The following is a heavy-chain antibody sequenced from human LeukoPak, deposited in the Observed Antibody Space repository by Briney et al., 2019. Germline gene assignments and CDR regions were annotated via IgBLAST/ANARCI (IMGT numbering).Heavy chain of an antibody. CDR2: IYYSGST. CDR3: ARDLDDFWSGYYGY. Sequence: PSETLSLTCTVSGGSISSYYWSWIRQPPGKGLEWIGYIYYSGSTNYNPSLKSRVTISVDTSKNQFSLKLSSVTAADTAVYYCARDLDDFWSGYYGYWGQGTLVTVSS. CDR1: GGSISSYY. D-gene: IGHD3-3*01. J-gene: IGHJ4*02. V-gene: IGHV4-59*01.